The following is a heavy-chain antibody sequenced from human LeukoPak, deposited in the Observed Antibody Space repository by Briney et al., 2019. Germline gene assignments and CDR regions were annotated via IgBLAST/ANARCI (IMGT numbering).Heavy chain of an antibody. J-gene: IGHJ4*02. D-gene: IGHD4-17*01. CDR3: ARDPLDGDYGPSFDY. CDR1: GYTFTSYG. CDR2: ISAYNGNT. Sequence: ASVKVSCKASGYTFTSYGISWVRQAPGQGLEWMGWISAYNGNTNYAQKLQGRVTMTTDTSTSTAYMELRSLRSDDTAVYYCARDPLDGDYGPSFDYWGQGTLVTVS. V-gene: IGHV1-18*01.